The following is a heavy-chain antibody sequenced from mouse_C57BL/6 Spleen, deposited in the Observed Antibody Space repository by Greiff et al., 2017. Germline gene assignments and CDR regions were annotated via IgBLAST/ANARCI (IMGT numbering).Heavy chain of an antibody. V-gene: IGHV3-6*01. CDR2: ISYDGSN. J-gene: IGHJ2*01. CDR3: ARDYGSFDY. Sequence: EVKLVESGPGLVKPSQSLSLTCSVTGYSITSGYYWNWIRQFPGNKLEWMGYISYDGSNNYNPSLKNRISITRDTSKNQFFLKLNSVTTEDTATYYCARDYGSFDYWGQGTTLTVSS. CDR1: GYSITSGYY. D-gene: IGHD1-1*01.